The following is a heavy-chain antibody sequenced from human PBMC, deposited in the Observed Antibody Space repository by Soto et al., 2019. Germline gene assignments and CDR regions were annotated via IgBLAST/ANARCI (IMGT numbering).Heavy chain of an antibody. Sequence: SETLSLTCTVYGGSFSGYYWSWIRQPPGKGLEWIGEINHSGSTNYNPSLKSRVTISVDTSKNQFSLKLSSVTAADTAVYYCARTRLGNYRPFDYWGQGTLVTVSS. J-gene: IGHJ4*02. V-gene: IGHV4-34*01. CDR1: GGSFSGYY. CDR2: INHSGST. D-gene: IGHD4-4*01. CDR3: ARTRLGNYRPFDY.